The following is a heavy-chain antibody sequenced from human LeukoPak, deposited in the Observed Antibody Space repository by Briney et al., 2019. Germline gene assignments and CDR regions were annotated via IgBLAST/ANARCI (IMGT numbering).Heavy chain of an antibody. Sequence: ASVKVSCKASGYTFTSYYMHWVRQAPGQGLEWMGIITPSGGSTSYAQKFHGRVTMTRDTSTSTVYMELSSLRSEDTAVYYCARGPLYYDSSDNWFDPWGQGTLVTVSS. J-gene: IGHJ5*02. V-gene: IGHV1-46*01. D-gene: IGHD3-22*01. CDR3: ARGPLYYDSSDNWFDP. CDR2: ITPSGGST. CDR1: GYTFTSYY.